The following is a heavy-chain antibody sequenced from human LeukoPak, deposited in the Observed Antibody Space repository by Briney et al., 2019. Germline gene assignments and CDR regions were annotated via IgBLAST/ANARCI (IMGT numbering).Heavy chain of an antibody. CDR3: ARGGYGPGGELDY. CDR1: GGSISSYY. D-gene: IGHD5-18*01. V-gene: IGHV4-59*08. CDR2: IYYSGST. Sequence: SETLSLTCTVSGGSISSYYWSWIRQPPGKGLEWIGYIYYSGSTNYNPSLESRVTISVDTSKNQFSLKLSSVTAADTAVYYCARGGYGPGGELDYWGQGTLVTVSS. J-gene: IGHJ4*02.